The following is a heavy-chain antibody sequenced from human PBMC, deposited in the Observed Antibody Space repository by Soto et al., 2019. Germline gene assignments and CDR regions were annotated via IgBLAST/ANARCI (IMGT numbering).Heavy chain of an antibody. Sequence: GGSLRLSCAASGFTFSSYSMNWVRQAPGKGLEWVSSISSSSSYIYYADSVKGRFTISRDNAKNSLYLQMNSLRAEDTAVYYCVIKYYGSGTQPLDYGGQGTLVTVSS. V-gene: IGHV3-21*01. J-gene: IGHJ4*02. CDR1: GFTFSSYS. CDR2: ISSSSSYI. CDR3: VIKYYGSGTQPLDY. D-gene: IGHD3-10*01.